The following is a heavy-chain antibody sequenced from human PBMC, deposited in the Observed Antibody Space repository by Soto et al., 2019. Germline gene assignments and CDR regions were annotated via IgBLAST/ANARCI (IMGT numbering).Heavy chain of an antibody. CDR3: ARGPPSPLILGTTRGHWFDP. J-gene: IGHJ5*02. D-gene: IGHD1-26*01. CDR1: GGSLSSYY. Sequence: PSETLSLTCSVSGGSLSSYYWSWIRQPPGKGLECIGYTYYSGSSKYNPSLKSRVTISVDTSKSHVSLKLRSVTAADTAVYFCARGPPSPLILGTTRGHWFDPWGPGTLVTVSS. CDR2: TYYSGSS. V-gene: IGHV4-59*01.